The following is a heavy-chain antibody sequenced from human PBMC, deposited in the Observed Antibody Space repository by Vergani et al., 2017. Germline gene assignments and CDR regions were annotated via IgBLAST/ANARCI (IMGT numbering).Heavy chain of an antibody. J-gene: IGHJ3*02. D-gene: IGHD3-22*01. V-gene: IGHV3-49*05. CDR2: IRSKAYGGTT. CDR1: GFTFGAYA. CDR3: TRPPYYDDSSGQYDAFDI. Sequence: EVQLVESGGGLVKPGRSLRLSCTASGFTFGAYAMSWFRQAPGKGLEWVGFIRSKAYGGTTEYAASVKGRFTISRDDSKSIAYLQMNSLKTEDTAVYYCTRPPYYDDSSGQYDAFDIWGQGTMATVSS.